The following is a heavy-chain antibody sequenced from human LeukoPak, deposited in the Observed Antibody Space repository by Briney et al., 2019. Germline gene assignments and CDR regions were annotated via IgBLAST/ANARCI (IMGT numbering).Heavy chain of an antibody. CDR2: ISAYNGNT. CDR1: GYTFTSYG. V-gene: IGHV1-18*01. D-gene: IGHD4-17*01. Sequence: ASVKVSCKAPGYTFTSYGISWVRQAPGQGLEWMGWISAYNGNTNYAQKFQGRVTMTRDTSISTAYMELSRLRSDDTAVYYCARGVGDYDPDYWGQGTLVTVSS. CDR3: ARGVGDYDPDY. J-gene: IGHJ4*02.